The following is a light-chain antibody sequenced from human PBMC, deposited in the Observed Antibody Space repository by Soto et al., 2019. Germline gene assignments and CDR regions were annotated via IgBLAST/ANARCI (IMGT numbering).Light chain of an antibody. Sequence: TQSAATLSASVGDRVTITCRARQGVSSWLAWYQQKPEKAPKLVIYDASSLQSGVPSRFSGSGSGTDFTLTISSLQPEDFATYDCQQANSVPLTFGGGTKVEI. V-gene: IGKV1-12*01. CDR2: DAS. J-gene: IGKJ4*01. CDR1: QGVSSW. CDR3: QQANSVPLT.